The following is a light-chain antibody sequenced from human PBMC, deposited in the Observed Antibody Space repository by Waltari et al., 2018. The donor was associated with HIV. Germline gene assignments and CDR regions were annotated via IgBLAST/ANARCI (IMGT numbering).Light chain of an antibody. J-gene: IGLJ2*01. CDR2: DVS. Sequence: QSALTQPRSVSGSPGQSVSISCTGTRSDVGGYNYVSLYQQIPDKAPKLMIYDVSQPPSGVPDRFSGSKSGNTASLTISGLQAEDEADYYCCSYAGIYTYVKFGGGTKLTVL. CDR1: RSDVGGYNY. CDR3: CSYAGIYTYVK. V-gene: IGLV2-11*01.